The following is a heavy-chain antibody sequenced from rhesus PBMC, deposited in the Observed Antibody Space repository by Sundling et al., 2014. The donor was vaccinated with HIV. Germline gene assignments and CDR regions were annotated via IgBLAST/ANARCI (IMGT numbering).Heavy chain of an antibody. V-gene: IGHV3S42*01. Sequence: EVQLVETGGGLVQPGGSLKLSCAAAGFRFSLYGMSWVRQAPGKGPEWVSSINSVGGGTYYADSVKGRFTISRDNSKNTLALQMNGLRAEDTAVYYCAVNYGSAPVDYWGQGVLVTVSS. CDR2: INSVGGGT. D-gene: IGHD4-29*01. CDR1: GFRFSLYG. J-gene: IGHJ4*01. CDR3: AVNYGSAPVDY.